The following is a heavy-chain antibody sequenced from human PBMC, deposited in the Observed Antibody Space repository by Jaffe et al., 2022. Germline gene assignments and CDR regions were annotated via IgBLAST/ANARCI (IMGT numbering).Heavy chain of an antibody. CDR3: AKEVVVAATLFRSGFDP. D-gene: IGHD2-15*01. J-gene: IGHJ5*02. CDR2: IRYDGSNK. V-gene: IGHV3-30*02. CDR1: GFTFSSYG. Sequence: QVQLVESGGGVVQPGGSLRLSCAASGFTFSSYGMHWVRQAPGKGLEWVAFIRYDGSNKYYADSVKGRFTISRDNSKNTLYLQMNSLRAEDTAVYYCAKEVVVAATLFRSGFDPWGQGTLVTVSS.